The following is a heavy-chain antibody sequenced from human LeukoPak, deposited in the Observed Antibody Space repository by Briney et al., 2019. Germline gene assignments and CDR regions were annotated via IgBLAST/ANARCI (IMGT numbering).Heavy chain of an antibody. V-gene: IGHV3-13*01. CDR1: GFTFSSYD. D-gene: IGHD7-27*01. CDR3: ARAPLGTGEIDY. CDR2: IGTSGDT. Sequence: GGSLRLSCAASGFTFSSYDMHWVRQVTGKGLEWVSGIGTSGDTYYLGSVRGRFTISRENAKNSLYLQMNSLRAGDTAVYYCARAPLGTGEIDYWGQGTLVTVSS. J-gene: IGHJ4*02.